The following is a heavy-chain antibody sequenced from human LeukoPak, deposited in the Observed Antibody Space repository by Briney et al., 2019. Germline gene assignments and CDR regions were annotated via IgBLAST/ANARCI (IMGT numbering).Heavy chain of an antibody. CDR2: IYYSGST. D-gene: IGHD4-23*01. CDR1: GGSISSYY. J-gene: IGHJ4*02. CDR3: ARRGNGGNLDY. Sequence: SETLSLTCTVSGGSISSYYWSWIRQPRGKGLEWIGYIYYSGSTNYNPSLKSRVTISVDTSKNQFSLKLSSVTAADTAVYYCARRGNGGNLDYWGQGTLVTVSS. V-gene: IGHV4-59*08.